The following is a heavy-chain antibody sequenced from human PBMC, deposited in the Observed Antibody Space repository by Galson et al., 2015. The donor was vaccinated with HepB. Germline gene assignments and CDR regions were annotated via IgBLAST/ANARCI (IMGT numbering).Heavy chain of an antibody. D-gene: IGHD5-24*01. Sequence: SVKVSCKAYRYTFTKFGISWVRQAPGQGLEWRGWINPSNGNTNYAQKFQGRVIMTTDTSTSTAYMELRSLRSDDTAVYYCARGGMATIGGPTFDYWGQGTLVTVSS. CDR2: INPSNGNT. CDR3: ARGGMATIGGPTFDY. V-gene: IGHV1-18*01. J-gene: IGHJ4*02. CDR1: RYTFTKFG.